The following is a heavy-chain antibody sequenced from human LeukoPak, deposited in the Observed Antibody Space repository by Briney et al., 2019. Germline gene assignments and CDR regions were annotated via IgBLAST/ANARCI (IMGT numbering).Heavy chain of an antibody. D-gene: IGHD3-10*01. CDR3: AKERASYINPYYYDY. Sequence: GGSLRLSCAASTFTFSTYAMGWVRQAPGKGLEWVSTISGSGANTYYADSVRGPLTTSRGNSKNTLYLHMNSLRAEDTGVYYCAKERASYINPYYYDYWGQGTRVTVSP. J-gene: IGHJ4*02. CDR1: TFTFSTYA. CDR2: ISGSGANT. V-gene: IGHV3-23*01.